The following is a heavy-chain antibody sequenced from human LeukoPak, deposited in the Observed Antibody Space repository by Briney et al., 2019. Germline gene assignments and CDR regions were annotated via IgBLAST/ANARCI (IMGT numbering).Heavy chain of an antibody. V-gene: IGHV4-4*02. J-gene: IGHJ3*02. D-gene: IGHD1-14*01. CDR3: ARAGAYSLFDI. Sequence: PSETLSLTCAVSGGSISSSNWWSWVRQPPGKGLEWIGEINHSGSTNYNPSLKSRVTMSVDKSKNQFSLKLSSVTAADTAVYYCARAGAYSLFDIWGQGTMVTVSS. CDR1: GGSISSSNW. CDR2: INHSGST.